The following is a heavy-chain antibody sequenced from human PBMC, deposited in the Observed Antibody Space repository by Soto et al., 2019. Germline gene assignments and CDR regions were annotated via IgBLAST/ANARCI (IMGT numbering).Heavy chain of an antibody. CDR1: GFTFRSYV. D-gene: IGHD3-16*01. J-gene: IGHJ4*02. CDR2: TSYDGSNN. V-gene: IGHV3-33*05. Sequence: QVQLVESGGGVVQPGTSLRLSCVGSGFTFRSYVIHWVRQAPGKGLEWVALTSYDGSNNFYGDAVKGRFTISSDNSRNTVELQMDRLRLEETALYYCARWGTTGGLDVWGQGTLVSVSS. CDR3: ARWGTTGGLDV.